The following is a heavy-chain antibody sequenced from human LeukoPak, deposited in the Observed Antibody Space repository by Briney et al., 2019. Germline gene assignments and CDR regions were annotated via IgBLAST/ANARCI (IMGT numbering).Heavy chain of an antibody. CDR1: GYTFTSYY. CDR3: TRVPIHYYYYMDV. Sequence: ASVKVSCKASGYTFTSYYIHLVRQAPGQGLEWMGIINPSGGSTNYAQKFQGRVTMTRDTSTSTVYMELSSLRSEDTAVYYCTRVPIHYYYYMDVWGKGTTVTVSS. CDR2: INPSGGST. J-gene: IGHJ6*03. V-gene: IGHV1-46*03.